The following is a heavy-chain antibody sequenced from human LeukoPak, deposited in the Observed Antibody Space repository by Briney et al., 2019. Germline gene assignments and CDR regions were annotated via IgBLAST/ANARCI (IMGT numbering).Heavy chain of an antibody. CDR1: GFTFSTYA. V-gene: IGHV3-30*04. CDR2: ISYGGSSE. D-gene: IGHD1-26*01. Sequence: GGSLRLSCAASGFTFSTYAMHWVRQAPGKGLEWVAVISYGGSSENYADSVKGRFTVSRDNPKSTLYLQMNSLTPDDTSVYYCSRSPGILGTNYFDYWGQGTLVTVSS. CDR3: SRSPGILGTNYFDY. J-gene: IGHJ4*02.